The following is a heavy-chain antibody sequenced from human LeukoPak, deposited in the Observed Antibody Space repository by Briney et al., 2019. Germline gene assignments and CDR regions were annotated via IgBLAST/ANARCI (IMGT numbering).Heavy chain of an antibody. CDR3: ARTRALGGSYCPFDY. V-gene: IGHV4-34*01. Sequence: PSETLSLTCAVYGGSFSGYYWSWIRQPPGKGLEWIGEINHSGSTNYNPSLKSRVTISVDTSKNQFSLKLSSVTAAHTAVYYCARTRALGGSYCPFDYWGQGTLVTVSS. D-gene: IGHD1-26*01. CDR1: GGSFSGYY. CDR2: INHSGST. J-gene: IGHJ4*02.